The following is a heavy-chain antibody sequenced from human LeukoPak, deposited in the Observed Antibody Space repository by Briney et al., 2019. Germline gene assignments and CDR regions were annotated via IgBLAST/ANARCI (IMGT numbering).Heavy chain of an antibody. CDR2: ISSSGSTI. V-gene: IGHV3-11*01. Sequence: PGGSLRLSCAASGFTVSSTYMSWVRQAPGKGLEWVSYISSSGSTIYYADSVKGRFTISRDNAKNSLYLQMNSLRAEDTAVYYCARDPYYYGSGSYYVDYWGQGTLVTVSS. CDR1: GFTVSSTY. J-gene: IGHJ4*02. CDR3: ARDPYYYGSGSYYVDY. D-gene: IGHD3-10*01.